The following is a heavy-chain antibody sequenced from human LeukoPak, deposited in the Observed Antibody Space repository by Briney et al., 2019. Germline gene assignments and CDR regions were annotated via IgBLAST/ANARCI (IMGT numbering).Heavy chain of an antibody. V-gene: IGHV1-46*01. Sequence: ASVKVSCKASGYTFTSYYMHWVRQAPGQGLEWMGIINPSGGSTSYEQKFQGRVTMTRDMSTSTDYKELSSLRSEDTAVYYCARAGITGTTLEDWFDPWGQGTLVTVSS. CDR1: GYTFTSYY. D-gene: IGHD1-7*01. CDR2: INPSGGST. CDR3: ARAGITGTTLEDWFDP. J-gene: IGHJ5*02.